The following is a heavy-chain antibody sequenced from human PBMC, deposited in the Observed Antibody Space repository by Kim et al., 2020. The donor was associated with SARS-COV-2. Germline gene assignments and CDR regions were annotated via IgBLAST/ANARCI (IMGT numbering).Heavy chain of an antibody. D-gene: IGHD5-12*01. CDR1: GYTFTSYA. V-gene: IGHV1-3*01. J-gene: IGHJ6*02. Sequence: ASVKVSCKASGYTFTSYAMHWVRQAPGQRLEWMGWINAGNGNTKYSQKFQGRVTITRDTSASTAYMELSSLRSEDTAVYYCARARMVATFYYYYGMDVWGQGTTVTVSS. CDR3: ARARMVATFYYYYGMDV. CDR2: INAGNGNT.